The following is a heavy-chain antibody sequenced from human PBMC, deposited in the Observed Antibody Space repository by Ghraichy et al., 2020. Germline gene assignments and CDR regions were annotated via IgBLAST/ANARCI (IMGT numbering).Heavy chain of an antibody. D-gene: IGHD5-12*01. J-gene: IGHJ4*02. V-gene: IGHV1-18*01. CDR2: ITPYDDST. Sequence: ASVKVSCKDSGYTFTTFTLIWVRQAPGRGLEWMGWITPYDDSTKFGQRLQGRVTMTTDTSTNTAYMELRNLTSDDTAVYYCGRIVDVVLGHYFDYWGQGTLVTVSS. CDR1: GYTFTTFT. CDR3: GRIVDVVLGHYFDY.